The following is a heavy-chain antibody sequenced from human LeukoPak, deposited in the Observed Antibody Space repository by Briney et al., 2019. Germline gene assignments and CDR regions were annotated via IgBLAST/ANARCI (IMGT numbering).Heavy chain of an antibody. CDR3: ARDPSFDYYYYGMDV. CDR1: GFTFSSYW. V-gene: IGHV3-7*03. Sequence: QAGGSLRLSCAASGFTFSSYWMNWARQAPGKGLEWVASINHNGNVNYYVDSVKGRFTISRDNAKNSLYLQMNSLRAEDTAVYYCARDPSFDYYYYGMDVWGQGTTVTVSS. J-gene: IGHJ6*02. D-gene: IGHD3-16*01. CDR2: INHNGNVN.